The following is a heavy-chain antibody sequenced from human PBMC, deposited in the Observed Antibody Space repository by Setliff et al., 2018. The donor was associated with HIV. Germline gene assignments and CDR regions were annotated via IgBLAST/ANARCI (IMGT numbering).Heavy chain of an antibody. CDR1: GSSFGSGIYY. V-gene: IGHV4-31*01. D-gene: IGHD1-26*01. CDR3: ARRLSGSYSPFDY. J-gene: IGHJ4*02. Sequence: SETLSLTCNVSGSSFGSGIYYWTWIRQQPGKGLEWIGYISYSGSTYYNPSLKSLLTMSIDTSKSHFSLNLNSVTAADTAVYYCARRLSGSYSPFDYWGQGTLVTVSS. CDR2: ISYSGST.